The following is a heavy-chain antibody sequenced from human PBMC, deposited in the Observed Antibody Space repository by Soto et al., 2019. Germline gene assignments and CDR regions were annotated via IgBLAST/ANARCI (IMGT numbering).Heavy chain of an antibody. CDR3: ARTCRSGGSCYLEY. D-gene: IGHD2-15*01. Sequence: ASVKVSCKASGYSFSSFGISWVRQAPGQGREWVGWVSVPSGDTSSAQNFQGRVTVTTDTSTSTAYMEVGSLRSDDTAVYYCARTCRSGGSCYLEYWGEGXLVTVSS. CDR2: VSVPSGDT. J-gene: IGHJ4*02. V-gene: IGHV1-18*01. CDR1: GYSFSSFG.